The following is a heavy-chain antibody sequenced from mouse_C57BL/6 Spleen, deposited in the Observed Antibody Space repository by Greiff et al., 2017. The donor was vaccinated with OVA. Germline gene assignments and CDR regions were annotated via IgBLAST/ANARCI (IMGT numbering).Heavy chain of an antibody. CDR3: TGITTVVSYWYFDV. CDR1: GFTFSNYW. J-gene: IGHJ1*03. CDR2: IRLKSDNYAT. D-gene: IGHD1-1*01. Sequence: EVHLVESGGGLVQPGGSMKLSCVASGFTFSNYWMNWVRQSPEKGLEWVAQIRLKSDNYATHYAESVKGRFTISRDDSKSSVYLQMNNLRAEDTGIYYCTGITTVVSYWYFDVWGTGTTVTVSS. V-gene: IGHV6-3*01.